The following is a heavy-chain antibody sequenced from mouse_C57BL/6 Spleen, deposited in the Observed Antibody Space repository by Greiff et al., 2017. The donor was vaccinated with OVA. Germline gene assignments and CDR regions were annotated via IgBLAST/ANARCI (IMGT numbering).Heavy chain of an antibody. CDR3: ASNHYAMDY. Sequence: VMLVESGPGLVQPSQSLSITCTVSGFSLTSYGVHWVRQSPGKGLEWLGVIWSGGSTDYNAAFISRLSISKDNSKSQVFFKMNSLQAYDTAIYYCASNHYAMDYGGQGTSVTVSP. CDR1: GFSLTSYG. V-gene: IGHV2-2*01. J-gene: IGHJ4*01. CDR2: IWSGGST.